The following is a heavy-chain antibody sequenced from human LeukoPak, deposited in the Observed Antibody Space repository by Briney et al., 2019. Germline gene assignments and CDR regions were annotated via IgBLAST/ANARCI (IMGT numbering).Heavy chain of an antibody. V-gene: IGHV3-23*01. Sequence: GGSLRLSCAASDFTFSNYIMNWVRQAPGKGLEWVSSISGSGGSTYYADSVKGRFTISRDNSKYTLYLQMNSLRAEDTAVYYCARYQKPGGDARAYFDYWGQGTLVTVSS. J-gene: IGHJ4*02. D-gene: IGHD2-2*01. CDR2: ISGSGGST. CDR3: ARYQKPGGDARAYFDY. CDR1: DFTFSNYI.